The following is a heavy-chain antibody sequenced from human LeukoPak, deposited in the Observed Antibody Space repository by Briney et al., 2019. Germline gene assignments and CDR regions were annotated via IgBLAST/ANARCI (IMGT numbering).Heavy chain of an antibody. CDR3: AREREYNYGHMLGY. J-gene: IGHJ4*02. Sequence: PGGSLRLSCAASGFNFNTFSLHWVRQAPGKGLEWVALISYDGSNKNYASSVKGRFTISRDNSKNTLYLQMNSLETEDTAVYYCAREREYNYGHMLGYWGQGTLVTVSS. D-gene: IGHD5-18*01. CDR1: GFNFNTFS. V-gene: IGHV3-30*04. CDR2: ISYDGSNK.